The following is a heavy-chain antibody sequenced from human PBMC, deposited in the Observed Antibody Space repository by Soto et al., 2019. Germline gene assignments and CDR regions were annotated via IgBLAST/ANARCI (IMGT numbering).Heavy chain of an antibody. CDR2: VYYNENT. CDR3: ARRERYYGSPGWFDPWGPTYYYYGMDV. Sequence: SETLSLTCSVSGGSISSFTYYWGWIRQPPGKGLEWIGTVYYNENTYYNPSLKSRVTITVDTAKNQFSLNLRSVTAVDTAMYFCARRERYYGSPGWFDPWGPTYYYYGMDVWGQGTTVTVSS. D-gene: IGHD3-10*01. J-gene: IGHJ6*02. V-gene: IGHV4-39*01. CDR1: GGSISSFTYY.